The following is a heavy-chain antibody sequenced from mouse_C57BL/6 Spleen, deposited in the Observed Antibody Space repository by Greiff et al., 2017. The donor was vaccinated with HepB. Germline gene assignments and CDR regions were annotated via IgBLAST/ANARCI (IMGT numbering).Heavy chain of an antibody. Sequence: EVQLVESGEGLVKPGGSLKLSCAASGFTFSSYAMSWVRQTPEKRLEWVAYISSGGDYIYYADTVKGRFTISRDNARNTLYLQMSSLKSEDTAMYYCTRGSHYYGSSYLYYFDYWGQGTTLTVSS. J-gene: IGHJ2*01. D-gene: IGHD1-1*01. CDR1: GFTFSSYA. V-gene: IGHV5-9-1*02. CDR2: ISSGGDYI. CDR3: TRGSHYYGSSYLYYFDY.